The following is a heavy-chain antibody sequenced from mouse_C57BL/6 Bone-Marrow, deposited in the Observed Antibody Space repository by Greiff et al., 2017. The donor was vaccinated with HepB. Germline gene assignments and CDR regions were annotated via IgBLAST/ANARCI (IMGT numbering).Heavy chain of an antibody. CDR2: ISDGGSYT. CDR3: AIDYYGTLYYFDY. CDR1: GFTFSSYA. Sequence: EVKLVESGGGLVKPGGSLKLSCAASGFTFSSYAMSWVRQTPEKRLEWVATISDGGSYTYYPDNVKGRFTISRDNAKNNLYLQMSHLKSEDTAMYYCAIDYYGTLYYFDYWGQGTTLTVSS. V-gene: IGHV5-4*01. J-gene: IGHJ2*01. D-gene: IGHD1-1*01.